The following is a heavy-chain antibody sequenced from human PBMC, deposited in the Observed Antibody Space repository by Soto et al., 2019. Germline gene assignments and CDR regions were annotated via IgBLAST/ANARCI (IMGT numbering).Heavy chain of an antibody. CDR2: ISYDGSNK. CDR3: AKGSITRKTALDY. Sequence: QVQLVESGGGVVQPGRSLRLSCAASGFTFSSYGMHWVRQAPGKGLEWVAVISYDGSNKYYADSVKGRFTISRDNSKNTRYLQMNSLRAEDTAVYYCAKGSITRKTALDYWGQGTLVTVSS. V-gene: IGHV3-30*18. J-gene: IGHJ4*02. D-gene: IGHD6-25*01. CDR1: GFTFSSYG.